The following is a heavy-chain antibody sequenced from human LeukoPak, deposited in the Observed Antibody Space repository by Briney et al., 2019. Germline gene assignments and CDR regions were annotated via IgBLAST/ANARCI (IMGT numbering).Heavy chain of an antibody. CDR1: GFTFSSYS. V-gene: IGHV3-64*01. J-gene: IGHJ4*02. Sequence: AGGSLRLSCAASGFTFSSYSMNWVRQAPGKGLEYVSAISSNGGSTYYANSVKGRFTISRDNSKNTLYLQMGSLRAEDMAVYYCARAGRGIWFGEGFNDYWGQGTLVTVSS. CDR2: ISSNGGST. CDR3: ARAGRGIWFGEGFNDY. D-gene: IGHD3-10*01.